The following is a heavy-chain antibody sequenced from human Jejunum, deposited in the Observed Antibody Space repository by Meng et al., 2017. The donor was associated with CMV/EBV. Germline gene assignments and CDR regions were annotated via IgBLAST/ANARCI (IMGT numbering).Heavy chain of an antibody. J-gene: IGHJ4*02. CDR1: GFTFSSFE. CDR3: ARDQPVAAADY. V-gene: IGHV3-48*03. Sequence: CAASGFTFSSFEMNWVRQAPGRGLEWVSFISTSGSTTYYADSVKGRFTISRDKAKNSLYLQMNSLRAEDTGIYYCARDQPVAAADYWGQGTLVTVSS. D-gene: IGHD6-13*01. CDR2: ISTSGSTT.